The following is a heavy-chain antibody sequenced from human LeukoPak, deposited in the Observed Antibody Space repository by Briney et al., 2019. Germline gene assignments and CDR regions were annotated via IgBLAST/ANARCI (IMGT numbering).Heavy chain of an antibody. CDR1: GGSISSYY. D-gene: IGHD2-2*01. J-gene: IGHJ4*02. Sequence: SETLSLTCTVSGGSISSYYWSWIRQPPGKGLEWIGYIYYSGSTNYNPSLKSRVTISVDTSKNQFSPKLSSVTAADTAVYYCARGKYRTDGYFDYWGQGTLVTVSS. CDR2: IYYSGST. CDR3: ARGKYRTDGYFDY. V-gene: IGHV4-59*01.